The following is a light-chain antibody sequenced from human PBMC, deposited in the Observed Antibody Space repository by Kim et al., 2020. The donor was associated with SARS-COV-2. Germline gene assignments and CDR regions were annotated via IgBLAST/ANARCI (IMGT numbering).Light chain of an antibody. Sequence: QSVLTQPASVSGSPGQSITISCTGTSSDVGAHDYVSWFQQYPGKVPKLLIYDVTTRPSRVSARFSGSKSGNTASLTISGVQTEDEAVYYCSSWTTSNTLVFGGGTQLTVL. V-gene: IGLV2-14*03. CDR2: DVT. CDR3: SSWTTSNTLV. CDR1: SSDVGAHDY. J-gene: IGLJ2*01.